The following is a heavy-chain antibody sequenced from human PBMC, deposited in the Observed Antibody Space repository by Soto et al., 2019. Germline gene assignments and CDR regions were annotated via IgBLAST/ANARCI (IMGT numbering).Heavy chain of an antibody. V-gene: IGHV3-9*01. J-gene: IGHJ4*02. D-gene: IGHD6-13*01. Sequence: EVQLVESGGGLVQPGRSLRLSCAASGFTFDDYAMHWVRQAPGKGLKWVSGISWNSGSIGYADSVKGRFTISRDNAKNSLYLQMNSLRAEDTALYYCAKDRFGYTQLYYFDYWGQGTLVTVSS. CDR1: GFTFDDYA. CDR2: ISWNSGSI. CDR3: AKDRFGYTQLYYFDY.